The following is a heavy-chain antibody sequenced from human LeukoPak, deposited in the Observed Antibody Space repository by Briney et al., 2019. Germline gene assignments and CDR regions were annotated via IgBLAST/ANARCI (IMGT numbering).Heavy chain of an antibody. CDR1: GFTFSSHW. Sequence: GGSLRLSCAASGFTFSSHWMHWVRHAPGKGLVWVSRINSDGSSTSYADSVKGRFTISRDNAKNTLYLQMNSLRAEDTAVYYCAVKWGAAFDYWGQGTLVTVSS. D-gene: IGHD7-27*01. V-gene: IGHV3-74*01. CDR3: AVKWGAAFDY. J-gene: IGHJ4*02. CDR2: INSDGSST.